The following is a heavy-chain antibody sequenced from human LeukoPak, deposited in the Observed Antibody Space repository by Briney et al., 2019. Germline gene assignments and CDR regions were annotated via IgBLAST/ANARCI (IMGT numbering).Heavy chain of an antibody. Sequence: PGGSLRLSCAASGFTFSSFGMHWVRQAPGKGLEWVTFIRYDGSNKYYADSVKGRFTISRDNSKTTLYLQMNSLRLEDTAVYYCAKDNVQGYYYDNNAQGDWGQGTLVTVSS. CDR1: GFTFSSFG. V-gene: IGHV3-30*02. D-gene: IGHD3-22*01. J-gene: IGHJ4*02. CDR2: IRYDGSNK. CDR3: AKDNVQGYYYDNNAQGD.